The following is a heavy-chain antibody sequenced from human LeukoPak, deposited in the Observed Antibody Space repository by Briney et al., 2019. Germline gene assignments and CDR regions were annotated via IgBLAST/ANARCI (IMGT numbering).Heavy chain of an antibody. CDR2: IYYSGST. D-gene: IGHD3-3*01. J-gene: IGHJ4*02. CDR3: ARGIFGVVPKTFDY. CDR1: GGSISSYY. Sequence: SETLSLTCTVSGGSISSYYWSWIRRPPGKGLEWLGYIYYSGSTNYNPSLKSRVTISVDTSKNQFSLKLSSVTAADTAVYYCARGIFGVVPKTFDYWGQGTLVTVSS. V-gene: IGHV4-59*01.